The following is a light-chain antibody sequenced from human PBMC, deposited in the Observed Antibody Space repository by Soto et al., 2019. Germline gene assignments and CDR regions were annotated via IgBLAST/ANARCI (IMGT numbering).Light chain of an antibody. J-gene: IGKJ4*01. Sequence: EIVLIQSPATLSLSPGERATLSCRASQSVGSYLAWYQHKPGQAPRLLISDASNRATGIPARFSGSGSETDFTLTISSLEPADSAAYYCQQRSNWPSLTFGGGTKVDIK. V-gene: IGKV3-11*01. CDR2: DAS. CDR1: QSVGSY. CDR3: QQRSNWPSLT.